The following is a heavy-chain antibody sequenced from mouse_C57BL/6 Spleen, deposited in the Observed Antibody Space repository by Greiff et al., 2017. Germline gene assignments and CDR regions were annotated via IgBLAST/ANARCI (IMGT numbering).Heavy chain of an antibody. CDR2: IYPGDGDT. CDR3: AREDWVAY. J-gene: IGHJ3*01. V-gene: IGHV1-80*01. CDR1: VYAFSSYW. Sequence: VQRVESGAELVKPGASVKISCKASVYAFSSYWMNWVKQRPGKGLEWIGQIYPGDGDTNYNRKFKGKATLTADKSSSTAYMQLSSLTSEDSAVYYCAREDWVAYWGQGTLVTVSA.